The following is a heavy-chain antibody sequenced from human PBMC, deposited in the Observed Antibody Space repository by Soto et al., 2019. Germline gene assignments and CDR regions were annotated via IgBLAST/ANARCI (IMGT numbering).Heavy chain of an antibody. CDR2: MNPNSGNT. V-gene: IGHV1-8*01. CDR1: GYTFTSYD. CDR3: ARGGKKAAAGYYYYYYMDV. D-gene: IGHD6-13*01. Sequence: GASVKASCKASGYTFTSYDINWVRQATGQGIEWMGWMNPNSGNTGYAQKFQGRVTMTRNTSISTAYMELSSLRFEDTAVYYCARGGKKAAAGYYYYYYMDVWGKGTTVTVSS. J-gene: IGHJ6*03.